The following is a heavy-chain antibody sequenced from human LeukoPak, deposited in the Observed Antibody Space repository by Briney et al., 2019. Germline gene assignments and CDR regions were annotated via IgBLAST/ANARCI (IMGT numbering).Heavy chain of an antibody. Sequence: GGSLRLSCAASGFTVSSNYMSWVRQAPGKGLEWVSVIYSGGSTYYADSVKGRFTISRDNSKNTLYPQMNSLRAEDTAVYYCARSLGDLALGYWGQGTLVTVSS. V-gene: IGHV3-66*02. J-gene: IGHJ4*02. CDR3: ARSLGDLALGY. D-gene: IGHD4-17*01. CDR1: GFTVSSNY. CDR2: IYSGGST.